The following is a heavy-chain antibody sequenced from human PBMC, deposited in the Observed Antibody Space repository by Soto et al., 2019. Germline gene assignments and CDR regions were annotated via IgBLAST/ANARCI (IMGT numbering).Heavy chain of an antibody. Sequence: GASVKVSCKASGYTFTGYYMHWVRQAPGQGLEWMGWINPNSGGTNYAQKFQGWVTMTRDTSISTAYMELSRLRSDDTAVYYCARDLTTVTTTPLLDYWGQGTLATVSS. CDR1: GYTFTGYY. D-gene: IGHD4-17*01. V-gene: IGHV1-2*04. J-gene: IGHJ4*02. CDR3: ARDLTTVTTTPLLDY. CDR2: INPNSGGT.